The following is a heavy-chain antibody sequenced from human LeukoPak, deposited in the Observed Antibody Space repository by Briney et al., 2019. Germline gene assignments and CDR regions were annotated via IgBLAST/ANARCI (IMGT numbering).Heavy chain of an antibody. CDR1: GYTFTSYY. CDR2: MNPNSGNT. D-gene: IGHD3-22*01. CDR3: ARDRYYYDSSGAYGMDV. Sequence: ASVKVSCKASGYTFTSYYMHWVRQAPGQGLEWMGWMNPNSGNTGYAQKFQGRVTMTRNTSISTAYMELSSLRSEDTAVYYCARDRYYYDSSGAYGMDVWGQGTTVTVSS. V-gene: IGHV1-8*02. J-gene: IGHJ6*02.